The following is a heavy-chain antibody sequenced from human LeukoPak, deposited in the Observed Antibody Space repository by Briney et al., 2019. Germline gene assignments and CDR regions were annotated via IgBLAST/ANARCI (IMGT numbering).Heavy chain of an antibody. J-gene: IGHJ4*02. CDR2: ISGSGGST. CDR3: AKGTYYDFWSGYPRLDY. D-gene: IGHD3-3*01. V-gene: IGHV3-23*01. Sequence: GGSLRLSCAASGFTFSSYAMSWVRQAPGKGLEWVSAISGSGGSTYYADSVKGRFTISRDNSKNTLYLRRSSLRAEDTAVYYCAKGTYYDFWSGYPRLDYWGQGTLVTVSS. CDR1: GFTFSSYA.